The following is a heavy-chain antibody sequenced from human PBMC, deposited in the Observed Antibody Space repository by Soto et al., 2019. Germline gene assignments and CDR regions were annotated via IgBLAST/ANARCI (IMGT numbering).Heavy chain of an antibody. D-gene: IGHD3-22*01. J-gene: IGHJ6*02. CDR1: GFTFTSSA. CDR2: IVVGSGNT. CDR3: AVINYYDSSGYYGYGMDV. Sequence: SVKVSCKASGFTFTSSAVQWVRQARGQRLEWIGWIVVGSGNTNYAQKFQERVTIARDMSTSTAYMELSSLRSEDTAVYYCAVINYYDSSGYYGYGMDVWGQGTTVTVSS. V-gene: IGHV1-58*01.